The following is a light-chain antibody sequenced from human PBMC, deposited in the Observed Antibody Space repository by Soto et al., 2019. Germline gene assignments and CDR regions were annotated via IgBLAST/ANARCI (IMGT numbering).Light chain of an antibody. CDR3: QSYDISLSGFHV. CDR1: ISNIGAGYD. CDR2: GNS. Sequence: QSVLTQPPSVSGAPGQRVTISCTGSISNIGAGYDVHWYQQLPGTVPKVLIYGNSNRPSGVPDRFSGSKSGTSASLAITGLQAEDEADYYCQSYDISLSGFHVFGTGTKVTLL. J-gene: IGLJ1*01. V-gene: IGLV1-40*01.